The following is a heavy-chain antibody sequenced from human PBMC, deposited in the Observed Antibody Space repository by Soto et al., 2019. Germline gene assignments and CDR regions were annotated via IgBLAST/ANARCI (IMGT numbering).Heavy chain of an antibody. CDR3: AKEIPYLDFDY. Sequence: GGSLRLSCAASGFTFSSYGMHWVRQAPGKGLEWVAVIWYDGSNKYYADSVKGRFTISRDNSKNTLYLQMNSLRAEDTAVYYCAKEIPYLDFDYWGQGTLVTVSS. CDR1: GFTFSSYG. V-gene: IGHV3-33*06. CDR2: IWYDGSNK. D-gene: IGHD2-21*01. J-gene: IGHJ4*02.